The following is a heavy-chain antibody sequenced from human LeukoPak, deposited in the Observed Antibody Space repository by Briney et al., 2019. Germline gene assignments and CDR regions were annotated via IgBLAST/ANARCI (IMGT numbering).Heavy chain of an antibody. J-gene: IGHJ2*01. CDR1: GGSFSSYY. D-gene: IGHD1-26*01. V-gene: IGHV4-4*07. CDR3: ARDRLGATGHWRIDV. Sequence: PSETLSLTCTVSGGSFSSYYWTWIRQPPGKGLEWIGRIYNSGTTNYSPSLESRVTMSLDTSKNRFSLSLSSVTAADTAVYYCARDRLGATGHWRIDVWGRGTLVTVSS. CDR2: IYNSGTT.